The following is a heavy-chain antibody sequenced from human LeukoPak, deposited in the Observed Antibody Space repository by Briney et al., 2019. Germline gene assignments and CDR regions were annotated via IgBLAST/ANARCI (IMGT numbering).Heavy chain of an antibody. V-gene: IGHV3-48*02. J-gene: IGHJ4*02. CDR2: ISSSSSTI. CDR3: ARTRPSFTVIVVVPLDY. D-gene: IGHD3-22*01. CDR1: GFTFSSYS. Sequence: GGFLRLSCAASGFTFSSYSMNWVRQAPGKGLEWVSYISSSSSTIYYADSVKGRFTISRDNAKNSLYLQMNSLRDEDTAVYYCARTRPSFTVIVVVPLDYWGQGTLVTVSS.